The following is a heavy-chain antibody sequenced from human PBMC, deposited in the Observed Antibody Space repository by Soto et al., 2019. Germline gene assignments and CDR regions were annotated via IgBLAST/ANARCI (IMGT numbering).Heavy chain of an antibody. CDR3: AKGDTGISTCFDL. D-gene: IGHD5-18*01. J-gene: IGHJ5*02. Sequence: EVQLLESGGGLVQPGGSLRLSCAASGLTFSSYAMSWVRQAPGKGLDWVSTINSGGRTYYAGTVKGRFTISRDNSKNTRYLQMKSLRGEDTAVYYCAKGDTGISTCFDLWGQGTLGTVSS. CDR2: INSGGRT. V-gene: IGHV3-23*01. CDR1: GLTFSSYA.